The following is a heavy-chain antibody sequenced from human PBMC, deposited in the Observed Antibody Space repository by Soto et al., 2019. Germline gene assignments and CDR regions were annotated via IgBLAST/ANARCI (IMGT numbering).Heavy chain of an antibody. CDR2: ISYDGSNK. V-gene: IGHV3-30-3*01. J-gene: IGHJ6*02. CDR1: GVTFSSYA. Sequence: QVQLVESGGGVVRPGRSLRLSCAASGVTFSSYAMHWVRQAPGKGLEWVAVISYDGSNKYYADSVKGRFTISRDNSKNTLYLQMNSLRAEDTAVYYCARSSWARYYYYGMDVWGQGTTVTVSS. D-gene: IGHD6-6*01. CDR3: ARSSWARYYYYGMDV.